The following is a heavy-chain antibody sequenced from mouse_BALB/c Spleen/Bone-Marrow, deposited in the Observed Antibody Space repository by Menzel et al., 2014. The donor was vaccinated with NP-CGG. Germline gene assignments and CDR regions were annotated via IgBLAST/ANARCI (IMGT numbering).Heavy chain of an antibody. CDR2: ISSGGNT. J-gene: IGHJ2*01. Sequence: EESGGRLVTPGTPLTLTSTVSGFSLSSYAMSWVRQAPGKGXEYIGIISSGGNTYYASWANGRFTISKTSTTVDLKITSPTTADTATYFCARGIGPGYGSGTSYFDFWGQGTLVTVSS. CDR1: GFSLSSYA. CDR3: ARGIGPGYGSGTSYFDF. D-gene: IGHD2-2*01. V-gene: IGHV5-6-5*01.